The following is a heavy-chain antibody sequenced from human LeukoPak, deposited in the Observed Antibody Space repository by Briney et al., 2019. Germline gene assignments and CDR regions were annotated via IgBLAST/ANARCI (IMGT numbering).Heavy chain of an antibody. CDR1: GYTFTGYY. J-gene: IGHJ3*02. CDR2: INPNSGGT. Sequence: ASVTVSCKASGYTFTGYYMHWVRQAPGQGLEWMGWINPNSGGTSYAQKFQGRVTMTRYTSISTAYMELRRLRSDDTAVYYCARTIFGSPDAFDIWGQGTMVTVSS. V-gene: IGHV1-2*02. CDR3: ARTIFGSPDAFDI. D-gene: IGHD3-3*01.